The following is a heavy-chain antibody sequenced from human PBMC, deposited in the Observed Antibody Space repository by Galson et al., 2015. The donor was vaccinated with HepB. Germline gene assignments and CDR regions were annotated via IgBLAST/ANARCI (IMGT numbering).Heavy chain of an antibody. CDR1: GGTFSSYA. J-gene: IGHJ5*02. CDR3: ASVRDYYDSSGYYL. CDR2: IIPIFGTA. D-gene: IGHD3-22*01. Sequence: SVKVSCKASGGTFSSYAISWVRQAPGQGLEWMGGIIPIFGTANYAQKFQGRVTITADESTSTAYMELSSLRSEDTAVYYCASVRDYYDSSGYYLWGQGTLVTVSS. V-gene: IGHV1-69*13.